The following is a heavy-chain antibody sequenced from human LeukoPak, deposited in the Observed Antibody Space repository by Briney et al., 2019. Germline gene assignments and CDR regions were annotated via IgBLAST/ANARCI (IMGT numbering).Heavy chain of an antibody. CDR1: GFTFSSYA. J-gene: IGHJ4*02. CDR3: AKWPRWSIAVAGKFDY. D-gene: IGHD6-19*01. V-gene: IGHV3-23*01. Sequence: PGGSLRLSCAASGFTFSSYAMSWVRQAPGKGLEWVSSISGSGGNTYYADSVKGRFTISRDNSKNTLYLQMNSLRAEDTAVYYCAKWPRWSIAVAGKFDYWGQGTLVTVSS. CDR2: ISGSGGNT.